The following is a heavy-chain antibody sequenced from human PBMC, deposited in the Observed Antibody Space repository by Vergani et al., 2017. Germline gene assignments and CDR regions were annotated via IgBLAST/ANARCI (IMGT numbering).Heavy chain of an antibody. D-gene: IGHD5-18*01. CDR2: IYYSGST. Sequence: QVQLQESGPGLVKPSQTLSLTCTVSGGSISSGDYYWSWIRQPPGKGLEWIGYIYYSGSTYYNPSLKSRVTISVDTTKNQFSLKLSSVTAADTAVYYCARSGYSYSYYYDYMDVWGKGTTVTVSS. CDR1: GGSISSGDYY. CDR3: ARSGYSYSYYYDYMDV. J-gene: IGHJ6*03. V-gene: IGHV4-30-4*01.